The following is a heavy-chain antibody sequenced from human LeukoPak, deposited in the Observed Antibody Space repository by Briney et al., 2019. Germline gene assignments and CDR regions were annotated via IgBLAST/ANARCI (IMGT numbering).Heavy chain of an antibody. CDR3: ARDAVSRDGYNGAYCYYYDMDF. D-gene: IGHD5-24*01. CDR2: INPNSGGT. CDR1: GYTFSDSF. V-gene: IGHV1-2*02. Sequence: ASVKVSCKASGYTFSDSFMHWVRQAPGQGLEWMGWINPNSGGTNYAQKFQGRVTMTRDTSISTAYMELGRLRSDDTAVYYCARDAVSRDGYNGAYCYYYDMDFWGKGTTVTVSS. J-gene: IGHJ6*03.